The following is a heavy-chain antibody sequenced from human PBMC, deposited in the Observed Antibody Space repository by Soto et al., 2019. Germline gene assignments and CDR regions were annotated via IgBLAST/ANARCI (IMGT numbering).Heavy chain of an antibody. V-gene: IGHV3-74*01. D-gene: IGHD2-8*01. Sequence: LRLSCAASGFIFSHYWMHWVRQAPGKGLVWVSHINTDGSTTHYAVPVEDRFTISRDDSESTLSLQMNNLKVEDTAVYYCVIDVPNDVYPYDFRGHGTLVTGSS. J-gene: IGHJ4*01. CDR2: INTDGSTT. CDR3: VIDVPNDVYPYDF. CDR1: GFIFSHYW.